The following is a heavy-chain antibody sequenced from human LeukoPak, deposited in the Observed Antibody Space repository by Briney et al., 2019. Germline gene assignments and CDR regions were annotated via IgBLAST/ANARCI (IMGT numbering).Heavy chain of an antibody. CDR2: INHSGST. CDR1: GGSFSGYY. CDR3: ASTYDRSGYYQYYFDY. Sequence: SETLSLTCAVYGGSFSGYYWSWIRQPPGKGLEWIGEINHSGSTNYNPSLKSRVTISVDTSKNQFSLKLSSVTAADTAVYYCASTYDRSGYYQYYFDYWGRGTLVTVSS. D-gene: IGHD3-22*01. V-gene: IGHV4-34*01. J-gene: IGHJ4*02.